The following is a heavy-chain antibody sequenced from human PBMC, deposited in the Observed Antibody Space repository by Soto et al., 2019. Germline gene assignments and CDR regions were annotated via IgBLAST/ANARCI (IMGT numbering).Heavy chain of an antibody. J-gene: IGHJ3*02. CDR2: ISSSSSYI. D-gene: IGHD6-19*01. Sequence: PGCSLRLACATSRFRLSVCAMNWVRQAPGKGLEWVSSISSSSSYIYYADSVKGRFTISRDNAKNSLYLQMNSLRAEDTAVYYCARALAGIAVADNAFDIWGQGTMVTVSS. V-gene: IGHV3-21*01. CDR3: ARALAGIAVADNAFDI. CDR1: RFRLSVCA.